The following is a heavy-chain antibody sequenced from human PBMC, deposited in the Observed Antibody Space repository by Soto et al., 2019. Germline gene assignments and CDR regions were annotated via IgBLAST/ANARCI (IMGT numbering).Heavy chain of an antibody. CDR1: GDRVSSNSAA. Sequence: SQTPSLTCAISGDRVSSNSAACNWIRQSPSRGLEWLVRTYYRSKWYNDYAVSVKSRITINPDTSKNQFSLQLNSVTPQDTAVYYCARDVRPEYYDILTGYYPPDDFDIWGQGTMVTVSS. CDR2: TYYRSKWYN. V-gene: IGHV6-1*01. J-gene: IGHJ3*02. D-gene: IGHD3-9*01. CDR3: ARDVRPEYYDILTGYYPPDDFDI.